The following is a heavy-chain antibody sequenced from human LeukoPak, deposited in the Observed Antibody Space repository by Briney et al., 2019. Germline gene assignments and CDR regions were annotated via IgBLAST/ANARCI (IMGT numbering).Heavy chain of an antibody. J-gene: IGHJ4*02. CDR1: GYTFTSYG. V-gene: IGHV1-18*01. CDR2: ISAYNGNT. Sequence: GASVKVSCKASGYTFTSYGISWVRQAPGQGLEWMGWISAYNGNTNYAQKLRGRVTMTRDTSTSTVYMDLSSLRSEDTAMYFCAREESGGYFDYWGQGTLVTVSS. CDR3: AREESGGYFDY. D-gene: IGHD2-8*02.